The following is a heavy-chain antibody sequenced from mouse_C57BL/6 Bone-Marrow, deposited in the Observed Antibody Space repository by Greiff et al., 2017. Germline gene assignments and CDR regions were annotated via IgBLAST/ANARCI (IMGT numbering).Heavy chain of an antibody. CDR1: GFTFSDYG. CDR2: ISSGSSTI. Sequence: EVKLMESGGGLVKPGGSLKLSCAASGFTFSDYGMHWVRQAPEKGLEWVAYISSGSSTIYYADTVKGRFTISRDKAKNTLFLQMTSVRSEDTAMYYSARAIRNWGQGTLVTVSA. CDR3: ARAIRN. J-gene: IGHJ3*01. V-gene: IGHV5-17*01.